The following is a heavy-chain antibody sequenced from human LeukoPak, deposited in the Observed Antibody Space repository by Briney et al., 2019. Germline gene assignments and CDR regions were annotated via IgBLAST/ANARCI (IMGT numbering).Heavy chain of an antibody. J-gene: IGHJ4*02. D-gene: IGHD6-13*01. CDR2: IYYSGST. CDR1: GGSISSSSYY. CDR3: ARELYSNSWNYFDY. V-gene: IGHV4-39*07. Sequence: SETLSLTCTVSGGSISSSSYYWGWIRQPPGKGLEWIGSIYYSGSTYYNPSLKSRVTISADTSKNQFSLKLSSVTAADTAVYYCARELYSNSWNYFDYWGQGTLVTVSS.